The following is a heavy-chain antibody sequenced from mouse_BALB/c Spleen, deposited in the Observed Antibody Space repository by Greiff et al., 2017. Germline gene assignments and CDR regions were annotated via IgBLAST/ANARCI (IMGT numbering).Heavy chain of an antibody. D-gene: IGHD1-1*01. V-gene: IGHV5-12-2*01. CDR3: ARITTVVSLDY. CDR1: GFTFSSYT. J-gene: IGHJ2*01. Sequence: EVKLMESGGGLVQPGGSLKLSCAASGFTFSSYTMSWVRQTPGKRLEWVAYISNGGGSTYYPDTVKGRFTISRDNAKNTLYLQMSSLKSEDTAMYYCARITTVVSLDYWGQGTTLTVSS. CDR2: ISNGGGST.